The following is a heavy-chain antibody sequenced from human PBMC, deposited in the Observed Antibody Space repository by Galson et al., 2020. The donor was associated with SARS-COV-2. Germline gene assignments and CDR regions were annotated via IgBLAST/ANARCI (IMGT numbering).Heavy chain of an antibody. CDR1: GGSISRSSYY. J-gene: IGHJ4*02. Sequence: ASETLSPTCPVPGGSISRSSYYWGWIRQPTGKGLEWIGSMYYSGSTNYNPSLKSRVTISVDTSKNQFSLKLSSVTAADTAVYYCARLPVGSYLLVFDYWGQGTLVTVSS. V-gene: IGHV4-39*01. CDR3: ARLPVGSYLLVFDY. CDR2: MYYSGST. D-gene: IGHD1-26*01.